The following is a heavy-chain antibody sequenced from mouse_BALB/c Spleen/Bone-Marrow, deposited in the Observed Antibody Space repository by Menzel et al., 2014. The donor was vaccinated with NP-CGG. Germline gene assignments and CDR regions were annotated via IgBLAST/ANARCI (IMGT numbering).Heavy chain of an antibody. CDR2: IYPGSGST. CDR1: GYTFTSYW. J-gene: IGHJ3*01. V-gene: IGHV1S22*01. Sequence: LQQSGSKLVRPGASVKLSCKASGYTFTSYWMHWVKQRPGQGLEWIGNIYPGSGSTNYDEKFKSKATLTVDTSSSTAYMQLSSLTSEDSAVYYCTRLGSTMITTDAYWGQGTLVTVSA. D-gene: IGHD2-4*01. CDR3: TRLGSTMITTDAY.